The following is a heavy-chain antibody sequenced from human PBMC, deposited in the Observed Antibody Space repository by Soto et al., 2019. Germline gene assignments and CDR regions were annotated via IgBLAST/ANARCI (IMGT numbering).Heavy chain of an antibody. Sequence: GGSLRLSCAASGFTFSMYSMNWVRQAPGKGLEWVSYISSSSSTIYYADSVKGRFTISRDNAKNSLYLQMNSLRAEDTAVYYCASQSSEWLLFASWGQGTLVTVSS. J-gene: IGHJ4*02. CDR3: ASQSSEWLLFAS. CDR1: GFTFSMYS. D-gene: IGHD5-12*01. CDR2: ISSSSSTI. V-gene: IGHV3-48*01.